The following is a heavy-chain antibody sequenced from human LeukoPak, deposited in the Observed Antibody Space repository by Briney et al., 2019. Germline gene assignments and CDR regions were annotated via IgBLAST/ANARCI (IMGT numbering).Heavy chain of an antibody. J-gene: IGHJ4*02. CDR2: INGDGSST. CDR1: GFTFSSHW. D-gene: IGHD3-9*01. CDR3: ARPYDISTGYFDY. V-gene: IGHV3-74*01. Sequence: GGSLRLSCAASGFTFSSHWMHWVRQAPGKGLMWVARINGDGSSTSYADSVKGRFTIYRDNGKNTLYLQMNTLRAEDTAVYYCARPYDISTGYFDYWGQGTLVTVSS.